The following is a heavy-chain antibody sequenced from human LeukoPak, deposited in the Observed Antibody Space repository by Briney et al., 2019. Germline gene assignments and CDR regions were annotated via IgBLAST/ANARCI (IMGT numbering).Heavy chain of an antibody. CDR2: IYHSGSTIYHSANT. CDR3: ARGLTTNQGELRWGDKGTHRKLNRLDP. CDR1: GGSISSVGYS. J-gene: IGHJ5*02. Sequence: PSQTLSLTCTVSGGSISSVGYSWRWVRQPPGTGLEWIGSIYHSGSTIYHSANTYYNPSLESRVTISADKSKNQFSLNLNSVTAADTAVYYCARGLTTNQGELRWGDKGTHRKLNRLDPWGQGTLITVSS. D-gene: IGHD4-23*01. V-gene: IGHV4-30-2*01.